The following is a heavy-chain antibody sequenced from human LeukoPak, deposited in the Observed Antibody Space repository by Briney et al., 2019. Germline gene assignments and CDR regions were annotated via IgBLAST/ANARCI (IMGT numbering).Heavy chain of an antibody. D-gene: IGHD2-21*01. CDR2: ISGSGDRT. Sequence: GGSLRLSCAASGFTFSTYGMSWVRQAPGKGLEWVSGISGSGDRTYYAGSVKGRFTISRDNSKNTLYLQMNSLTAEDTAVYYCAKGHIDSAWLYFDSWGQGTLVTVSS. J-gene: IGHJ4*02. CDR1: GFTFSTYG. V-gene: IGHV3-23*01. CDR3: AKGHIDSAWLYFDS.